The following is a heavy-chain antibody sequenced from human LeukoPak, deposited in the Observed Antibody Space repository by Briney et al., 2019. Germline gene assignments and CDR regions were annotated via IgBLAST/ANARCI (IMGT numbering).Heavy chain of an antibody. CDR3: AKDYCRGGNCPLPFFDS. CDR1: GFTLTEHA. D-gene: IGHD2-15*01. J-gene: IGHJ4*02. Sequence: GGSLSLSCAVSGFTLTEHALSWVRQAPGEGLEWVSGIIDVGDTYYADSVKGRFTISRDSSKNTLYLQMNSLRAEGTATYYCAKDYCRGGNCPLPFFDSWGQGTLVTVSS. CDR2: IIDVGDT. V-gene: IGHV3-23*01.